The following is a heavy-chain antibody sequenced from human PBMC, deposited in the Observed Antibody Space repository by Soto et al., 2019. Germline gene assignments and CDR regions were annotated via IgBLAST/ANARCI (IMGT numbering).Heavy chain of an antibody. CDR2: ISRSGSTI. CDR3: ARGLGPPAAVDY. J-gene: IGHJ4*02. CDR1: GFTFSDYS. Sequence: QVQLVESGGGLVKPGGSLRLSCAASGFTFSDYSMSWIRRAPGKGLEWVSYISRSGSTIFYADSVKGRFTISRDNAQNSLYLQMNSLRAEDTAVYYCARGLGPPAAVDYWGQGTLVTVSS. V-gene: IGHV3-11*01. D-gene: IGHD2-2*01.